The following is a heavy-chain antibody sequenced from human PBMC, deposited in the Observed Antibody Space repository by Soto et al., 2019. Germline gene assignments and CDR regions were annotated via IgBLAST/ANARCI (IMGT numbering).Heavy chain of an antibody. D-gene: IGHD6-19*01. V-gene: IGHV4-4*02. J-gene: IGHJ6*02. Sequence: SETLSLTCAVSGGSISSSNWWNWVRQPPGKGLEWIGEIYHSGSTNYNPSLKSRVTISVDKSKNQFSLKLSSVTAADTAVYYCASIPASIAVAGTGPIYYYYGMDVWGQGTTVTVSS. CDR2: IYHSGST. CDR3: ASIPASIAVAGTGPIYYYYGMDV. CDR1: GGSISSSNW.